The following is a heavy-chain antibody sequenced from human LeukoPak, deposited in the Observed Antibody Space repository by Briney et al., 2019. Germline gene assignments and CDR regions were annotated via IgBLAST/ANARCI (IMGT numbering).Heavy chain of an antibody. V-gene: IGHV4-59*01. CDR3: ARKSYRMDV. CDR1: GDSISSYY. J-gene: IGHJ6*02. Sequence: PSETLSLTCTVSGDSISSYYWSWIRQPPGKGLEWVGYIDNRGNTNYNPSLKSRVTISVDTSKNQFSLKLISVTAADTAVYYCARKSYRMDVWGQGTTVTVSS. CDR2: IDNRGNT.